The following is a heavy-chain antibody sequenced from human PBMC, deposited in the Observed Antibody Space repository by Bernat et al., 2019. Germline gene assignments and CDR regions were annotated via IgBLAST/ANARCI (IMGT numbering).Heavy chain of an antibody. D-gene: IGHD2-2*01. Sequence: QVQLVQSGAEVKKPGSSVKVSCKASGGTFSSYAISWVRQAPGQGLEWMGRIIPILGIANYAQKFQGRVTITADKSTSTAYMELSSLRSEDTAVYYCARDGGDIVVVPAAYYYYCGMDVWGQGTTVTVSS. V-gene: IGHV1-69*04. J-gene: IGHJ6*02. CDR2: IIPILGIA. CDR1: GGTFSSYA. CDR3: ARDGGDIVVVPAAYYYYCGMDV.